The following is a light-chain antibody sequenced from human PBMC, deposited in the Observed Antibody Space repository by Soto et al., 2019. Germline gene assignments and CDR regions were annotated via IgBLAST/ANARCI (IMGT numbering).Light chain of an antibody. CDR2: DVS. CDR1: SIDVGGYNY. V-gene: IGLV2-14*01. Sequence: QSALTQPASVSGSPGQSITISCTGTSIDVGGYNYVSWYQQHPGKAPKLMIYDVSNRHSGVSNRFSGSKSGNTASLTISGLQAEDEADYYCSSYTSSSTLVVFGGGTKLTVL. J-gene: IGLJ2*01. CDR3: SSYTSSSTLVV.